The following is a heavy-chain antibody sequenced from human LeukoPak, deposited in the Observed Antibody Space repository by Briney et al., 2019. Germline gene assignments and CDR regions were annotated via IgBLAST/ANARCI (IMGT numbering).Heavy chain of an antibody. D-gene: IGHD5-18*01. CDR2: INNSGST. V-gene: IGHV4-34*01. Sequence: PSETLSLTCAVYGGSFSGYYWSWIRQPPGKGMEWIGEINNSGSTNYTPSLKSRVTISVDTSKNQFSLKLSSVTAADTAVYYCARGERGYRYYYYYMDVWGKGTTVTVSS. CDR1: GGSFSGYY. CDR3: ARGERGYRYYYYYMDV. J-gene: IGHJ6*03.